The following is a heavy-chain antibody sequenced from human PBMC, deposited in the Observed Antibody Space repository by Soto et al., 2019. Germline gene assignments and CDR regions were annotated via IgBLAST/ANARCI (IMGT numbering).Heavy chain of an antibody. D-gene: IGHD3-3*01. CDR1: GGSFSGYY. V-gene: IGHV4-34*01. J-gene: IGHJ3*02. CDR3: AREAHFGVVILLWDAFDI. CDR2: INHSGST. Sequence: SETLSLTCAVYGGSFSGYYWSWIRQPPGKGLEWIGEINHSGSTNYNPSLKSRVTISVDTSKNQFSLKLSSVTAADTAVYYCAREAHFGVVILLWDAFDIWGQGTMVTVSS.